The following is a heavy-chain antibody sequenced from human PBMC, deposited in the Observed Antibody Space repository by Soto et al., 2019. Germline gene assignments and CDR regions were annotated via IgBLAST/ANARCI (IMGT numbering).Heavy chain of an antibody. V-gene: IGHV1-69*02. CDR3: ATSYGSGSRAFDY. J-gene: IGHJ4*02. CDR2: FNPILSMS. CDR1: GDTFNFYS. D-gene: IGHD3-10*01. Sequence: QVQLVQSGAEVKKPGSSVKVSCKASGDTFNFYSINWVRQAPGLGLEWVGRFNPILSMSNSAQKFQGRVTLTPDKPASTAYMVLSSLRSDDTAMYYCATSYGSGSRAFDYWGQGALVTVSS.